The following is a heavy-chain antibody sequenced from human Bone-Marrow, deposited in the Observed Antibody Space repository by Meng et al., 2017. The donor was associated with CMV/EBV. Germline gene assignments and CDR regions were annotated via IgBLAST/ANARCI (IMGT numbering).Heavy chain of an antibody. J-gene: IGHJ4*02. CDR2: TSAYNTDT. V-gene: IGHV1-18*01. Sequence: ASVKVSCKASGGTFSSYTIAWVRQAPGQGLEWIGWTSAYNTDTNYAPSLQGRVTVTADTSTNTAYMELRSLRFDDTAVYYCARDGDWNRDYWGQGTLVTVPS. CDR3: ARDGDWNRDY. D-gene: IGHD1-1*01. CDR1: GGTFSSYT.